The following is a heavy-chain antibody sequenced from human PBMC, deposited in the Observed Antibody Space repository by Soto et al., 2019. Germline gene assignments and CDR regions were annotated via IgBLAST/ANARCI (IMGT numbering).Heavy chain of an antibody. J-gene: IGHJ3*02. D-gene: IGHD5-12*01. V-gene: IGHV3-33*01. CDR2: IWYDGSNT. CDR1: GFSLSDYG. Sequence: QVQLVESGGGVVQPGTSLRLSCAVSGFSLSDYGMYWVRQAPGKGLEWVAFIWYDGSNTYHADSLKGRFAISRDNSKNPQSLQMHSLKIADTAMYYSARHQTPVDSGYYKIVVSGLDIWGQGTMVTVSS. CDR3: ARHQTPVDSGYYKIVVSGLDI.